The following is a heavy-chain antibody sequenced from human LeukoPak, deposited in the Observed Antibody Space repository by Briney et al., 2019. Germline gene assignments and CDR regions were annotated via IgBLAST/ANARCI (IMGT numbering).Heavy chain of an antibody. CDR2: ISSSGSII. V-gene: IGHV3-48*04. CDR3: ARGTGLSESYYAFDF. J-gene: IGHJ5*01. Sequence: GGSLRLSCAASGFTFSSYSMNWVRQAPGKGLEWVSYISSSGSIIYYADSVKGRFTISRDNAKNSLYLQMNSLRAEDTALYFCARGTGLSESYYAFDFWGQGTLVTVSS. CDR1: GFTFSSYS. D-gene: IGHD1-26*01.